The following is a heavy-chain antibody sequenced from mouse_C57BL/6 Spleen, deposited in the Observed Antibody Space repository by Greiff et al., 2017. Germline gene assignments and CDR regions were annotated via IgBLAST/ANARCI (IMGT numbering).Heavy chain of an antibody. J-gene: IGHJ2*01. CDR3: ARAGLLPFDY. CDR2: INPSTGGT. Sequence: VQLQQSGPELVKPGASVKISCKASGYSFTGYYMNWVKQSPEKSLEWIGEINPSTGGTTYNQKFKAKATLTVDKSSSTAYMQLKSLTSEDSAVYYCARAGLLPFDYWGQGTTLTVSS. D-gene: IGHD2-1*01. CDR1: GYSFTGYY. V-gene: IGHV1-42*01.